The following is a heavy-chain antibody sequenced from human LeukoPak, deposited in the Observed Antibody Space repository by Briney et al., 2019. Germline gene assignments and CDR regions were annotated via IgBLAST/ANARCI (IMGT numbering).Heavy chain of an antibody. D-gene: IGHD3-22*01. V-gene: IGHV1-69*13. CDR3: ASDLHYYDSSGRQVVHFDY. CDR1: GGTFSNYA. Sequence: SVKVSCKASGGTFSNYAISWVRQAPGQGLEWMGGIIPIFGTANYAQKFQGRVTITADESTSTAYMELSSLRSEDTAVYYCASDLHYYDSSGRQVVHFDYWGQGTLVTVSS. J-gene: IGHJ4*02. CDR2: IIPIFGTA.